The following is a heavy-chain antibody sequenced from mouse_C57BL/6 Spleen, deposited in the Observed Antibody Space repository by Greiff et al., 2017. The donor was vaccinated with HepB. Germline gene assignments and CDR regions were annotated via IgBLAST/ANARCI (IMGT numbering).Heavy chain of an antibody. CDR3: AKTSQATLAMDD. J-gene: IGHJ4*01. CDR2: ISYDGRN. CDR1: GYSITSGYY. Sequence: EVKLQESGPGLVKPSQSLSLTCSVTGYSITSGYYWNWIRQFPGKRLEWMGYISYDGRNNYNPSLKNRISITRDTSKNQFFLKLNSVTPEDTATYDCAKTSQATLAMDDWGEETSVTVSS. V-gene: IGHV3-6*01. D-gene: IGHD3-2*02.